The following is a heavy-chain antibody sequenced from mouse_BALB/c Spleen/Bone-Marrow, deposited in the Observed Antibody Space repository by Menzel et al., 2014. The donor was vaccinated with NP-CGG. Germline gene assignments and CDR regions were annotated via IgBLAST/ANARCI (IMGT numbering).Heavy chain of an antibody. CDR2: INPSNGRT. Sequence: QVQLQQPGAELVKPGASVKLSCKASGYTFTSYWMHWVKQRPGQGLEWIGEINPSNGRTNYNEKFKSKATLTVDKSSSTAYMQLSSLTSEDSAVYYCARSGSYYGNLYAMDYWGQGTSVTVSS. J-gene: IGHJ4*01. V-gene: IGHV1S81*02. CDR1: GYTFTSYW. D-gene: IGHD2-10*01. CDR3: ARSGSYYGNLYAMDY.